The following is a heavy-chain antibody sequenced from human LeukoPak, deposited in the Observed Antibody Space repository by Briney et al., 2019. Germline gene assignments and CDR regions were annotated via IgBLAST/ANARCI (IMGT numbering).Heavy chain of an antibody. CDR1: GGSISSSSYY. Sequence: SETLSLTCTVPGGSISSSSYYWGWIRQPPGKGLEWIGSIYYSGSTYYNPSLKSRVTISVDTSKNQFSLKLSSVTAADTAVYYCARDLNYYDSGRRSDAFDIWGQGTMVTVSS. D-gene: IGHD3-22*01. CDR2: IYYSGST. J-gene: IGHJ3*02. CDR3: ARDLNYYDSGRRSDAFDI. V-gene: IGHV4-39*07.